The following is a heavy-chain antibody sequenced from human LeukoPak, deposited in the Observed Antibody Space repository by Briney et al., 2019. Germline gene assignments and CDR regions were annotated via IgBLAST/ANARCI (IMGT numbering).Heavy chain of an antibody. V-gene: IGHV3-30-3*01. D-gene: IGHD2-2*01. Sequence: GGSLRLSCAASGFTFSSYAMHWVRQAPGKGLEWVAVISYDGSNKYYADSVKGRFTISRDNAKNSLYLQMNSLRAEDTAVYYCARGGEVVRFDPWGQGTLVTVSS. CDR1: GFTFSSYA. CDR2: ISYDGSNK. J-gene: IGHJ5*02. CDR3: ARGGEVVRFDP.